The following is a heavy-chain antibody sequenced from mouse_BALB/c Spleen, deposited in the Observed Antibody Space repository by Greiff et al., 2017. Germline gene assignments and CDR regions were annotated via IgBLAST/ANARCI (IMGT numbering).Heavy chain of an antibody. J-gene: IGHJ3*01. Sequence: QVQLQQSGAELVKPGASVKLSCKASGYTFTSYYMYWVKQRPGQGLEWIGEINPSNGGTNFNEKFKSKATLTVDKSSSTAYMQLSSLTSEDSAVYYCTRYDGYYGFAYWGQGTLVTVSA. CDR1: GYTFTSYY. D-gene: IGHD2-3*01. CDR3: TRYDGYYGFAY. V-gene: IGHV1S81*02. CDR2: INPSNGGT.